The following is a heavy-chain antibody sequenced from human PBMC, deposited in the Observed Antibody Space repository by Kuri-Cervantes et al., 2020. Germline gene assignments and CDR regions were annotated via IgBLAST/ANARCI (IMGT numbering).Heavy chain of an antibody. D-gene: IGHD3-22*01. V-gene: IGHV3-23*01. CDR1: GFIFSTYA. J-gene: IGHJ3*02. CDR2: ITGRGDST. Sequence: GESLKISCAASGFIFSTYAITWVRQAPGKGLQCVSSITGRGDSTYYSDSVKGRFTISRDNSKNTLYLQMNSLRAEDTAVYYCAKHGDYYDSSPRYAFDIWGQGTTVTVSS. CDR3: AKHGDYYDSSPRYAFDI.